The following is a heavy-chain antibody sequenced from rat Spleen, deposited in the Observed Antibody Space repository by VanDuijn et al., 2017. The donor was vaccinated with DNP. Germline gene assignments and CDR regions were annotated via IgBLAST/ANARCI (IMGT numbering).Heavy chain of an antibody. J-gene: IGHJ2*01. D-gene: IGHD1-10*01. CDR3: ARHDNSDFDY. V-gene: IGHV5-25*01. CDR1: GFTFSNFY. CDR2: IPSSTERT. Sequence: EVQLVESGGGLVQPGESLKLSCVASGFTFSNFYMAWVRQDTKKGLEWVATIPSSTERTYYLDSVRGRFTISRDNAKSSLYLQMNSLKSEDTATYFCARHDNSDFDYWGQGVMVTVSS.